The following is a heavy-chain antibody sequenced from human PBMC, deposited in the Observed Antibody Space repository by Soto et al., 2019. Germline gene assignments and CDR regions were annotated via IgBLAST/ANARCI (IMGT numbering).Heavy chain of an antibody. CDR1: GYTSTTYG. Sequence: QVQLVQSGAEVKKPGASVKVSCKTPGYTSTTYGINWVRQAPGQGLEWMGWISGYNGNTNYAQKFQGRDTMTTDTSTTIAYMELTSLRSDDTALYYCAGVAGVNDYHYVDAFDHWGQGSLVTVSS. D-gene: IGHD4-17*01. V-gene: IGHV1-18*01. CDR2: ISGYNGNT. J-gene: IGHJ4*02. CDR3: AGVAGVNDYHYVDAFDH.